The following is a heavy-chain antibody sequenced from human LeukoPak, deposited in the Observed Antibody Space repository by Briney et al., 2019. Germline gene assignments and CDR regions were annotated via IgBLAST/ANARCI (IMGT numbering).Heavy chain of an antibody. CDR1: GGSISSTNW. D-gene: IGHD3-22*01. CDR2: IYHSGNT. Sequence: SETLSLTCAVSGGSISSTNWWSWVRQPPGKGLEWIGEIYHSGNTNYNPSLKSRLTISVDKSRNQFSLKLSSVTAADTAVYYCARGGMYYYDSSGYFDYWGQGTLVTVSS. V-gene: IGHV4-4*02. CDR3: ARGGMYYYDSSGYFDY. J-gene: IGHJ4*02.